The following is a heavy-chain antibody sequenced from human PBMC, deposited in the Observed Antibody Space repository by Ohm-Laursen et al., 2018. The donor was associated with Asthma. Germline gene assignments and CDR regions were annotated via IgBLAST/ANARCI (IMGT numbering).Heavy chain of an antibody. CDR3: AKDMDFWSGYYDY. J-gene: IGHJ4*02. Sequence: SLRLSCSASGFTFSSYSMNWVRQAPGKGLEWVSYITSYSSTTYYADSVKGRFTISRDNAKNSLYLQMNSLRAEDTALYYCAKDMDFWSGYYDYWGQGTLVTVSS. CDR1: GFTFSSYS. V-gene: IGHV3-48*01. D-gene: IGHD3-3*01. CDR2: ITSYSSTT.